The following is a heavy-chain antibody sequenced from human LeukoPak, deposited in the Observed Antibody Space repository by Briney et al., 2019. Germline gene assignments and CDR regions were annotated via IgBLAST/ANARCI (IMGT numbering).Heavy chain of an antibody. CDR1: GFTFSSYA. CDR2: ISGSGGST. Sequence: GGSLRLSCAASGFTFSSYAMSWVRQAPGKGLEWVSAISGSGGSTYYADSVKGRFTISRDNSKNTLYLQMNSLRAEDTAVYYCARTPPIRGYSGYDVAVPNREYYFDYWGQGTLVTVSS. V-gene: IGHV3-23*01. J-gene: IGHJ4*02. D-gene: IGHD5-12*01. CDR3: ARTPPIRGYSGYDVAVPNREYYFDY.